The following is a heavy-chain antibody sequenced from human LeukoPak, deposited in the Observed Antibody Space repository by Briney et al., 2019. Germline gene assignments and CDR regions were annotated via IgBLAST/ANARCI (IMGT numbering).Heavy chain of an antibody. Sequence: SVKVSCKASGGTFSSYAISWVRQAPGQGLEWMGGIIPIFGTANYAQTFQGRVTITADESTSTAHMELSRLRSEDTAMYYCAWPGGLQDAFDIWGQGTMVTVSS. D-gene: IGHD3-16*01. CDR3: AWPGGLQDAFDI. CDR2: IIPIFGTA. J-gene: IGHJ3*02. CDR1: GGTFSSYA. V-gene: IGHV1-69*13.